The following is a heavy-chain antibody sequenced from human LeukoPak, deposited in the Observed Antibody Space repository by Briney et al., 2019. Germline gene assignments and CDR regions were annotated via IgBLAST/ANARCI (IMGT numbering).Heavy chain of an antibody. Sequence: PGGSLRLSCAASGFTFSSYSMNWVRQAPGKGLEWVSSISSSSSYIYYADSVKGRFTISIDNAKNSLYLQMNSLRAEDAAVYYCARDRDSGSYNNWFDPWGQGTLVTVSS. CDR1: GFTFSSYS. CDR3: ARDRDSGSYNNWFDP. J-gene: IGHJ5*02. V-gene: IGHV3-21*01. D-gene: IGHD1-26*01. CDR2: ISSSSSYI.